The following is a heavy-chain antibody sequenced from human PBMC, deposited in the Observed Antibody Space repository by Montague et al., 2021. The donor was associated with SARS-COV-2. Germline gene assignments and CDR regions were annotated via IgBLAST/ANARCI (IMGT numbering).Heavy chain of an antibody. V-gene: IGHV4-39*01. J-gene: IGHJ3*02. CDR3: ARFPTSYYYDSKAAPATPDAFDI. Sequence: SETLSLTCTVSGGSISSSSYYWGWIRQPPGKGLEWIGSIYYSGSTYYNPSLKSRVTISVDTSKNKFSLNLSSVTAADTAVYYCARFPTSYYYDSKAAPATPDAFDIWGQGTMVTVSS. D-gene: IGHD3-22*01. CDR1: GGSISSSSYY. CDR2: IYYSGST.